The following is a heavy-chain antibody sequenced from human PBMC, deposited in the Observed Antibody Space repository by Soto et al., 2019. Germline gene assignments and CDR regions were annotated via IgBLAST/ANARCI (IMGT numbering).Heavy chain of an antibody. CDR3: ARLSNSYNDN. V-gene: IGHV5-51*01. D-gene: IGHD5-18*01. Sequence: PGESLKXSCKGSGYIFTAYWIAWVRQMPGKGLEWMGIIYPGNSDTRYSPSFQGQVTISADKSINTAYLQWSSLKASDTAMYYCARLSNSYNDNWGQETLVTVSS. J-gene: IGHJ4*02. CDR1: GYIFTAYW. CDR2: IYPGNSDT.